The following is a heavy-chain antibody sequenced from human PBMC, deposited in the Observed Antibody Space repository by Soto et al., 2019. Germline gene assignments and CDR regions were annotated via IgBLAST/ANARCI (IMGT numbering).Heavy chain of an antibody. D-gene: IGHD3-22*01. Sequence: TSETLSLTCDVSGGSISSGGYSWSWIRQPPGKGLEWIGYIHDSGTASSIPSLKSRVTISMDRSKNQFSLKLTSVTAADTAVYYCARYYFDSPFDPWGQGTLVTVSS. CDR2: IHDSGTA. V-gene: IGHV4-30-2*01. CDR3: ARYYFDSPFDP. CDR1: GGSISSGGYS. J-gene: IGHJ5*02.